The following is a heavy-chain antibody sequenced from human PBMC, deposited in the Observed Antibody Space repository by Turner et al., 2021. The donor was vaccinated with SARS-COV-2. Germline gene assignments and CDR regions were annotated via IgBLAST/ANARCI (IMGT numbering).Heavy chain of an antibody. V-gene: IGHV1-2*02. Sequence: QVQQVQSGVAVKKPGASVKVSCRASGYTFTDYYMHWVRQATGHGLEWIGWINPSGGHTNYAQTFQGRFTMTRDTSISEAYMELSRLRSEDTDVYYCATDRYGDLWGQGTLVTVSS. D-gene: IGHD5-18*01. CDR1: GYTFTDYY. CDR3: ATDRYGDL. CDR2: INPSGGHT. J-gene: IGHJ5*02.